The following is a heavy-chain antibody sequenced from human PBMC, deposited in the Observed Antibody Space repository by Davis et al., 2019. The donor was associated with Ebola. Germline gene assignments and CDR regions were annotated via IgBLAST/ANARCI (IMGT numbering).Heavy chain of an antibody. D-gene: IGHD3-22*01. Sequence: ASVKVSCKASGYTFTSYGISWVRQAPGQGLEWMGWISAYNGNTNYAQKLQGRVTMTTDTSTSTAYMELRSLRSDDTAVYYCARSVTYYYDSSGYYPIPPLGYWGQGTLVTVSS. CDR3: ARSVTYYYDSSGYYPIPPLGY. CDR2: ISAYNGNT. V-gene: IGHV1-18*04. CDR1: GYTFTSYG. J-gene: IGHJ4*02.